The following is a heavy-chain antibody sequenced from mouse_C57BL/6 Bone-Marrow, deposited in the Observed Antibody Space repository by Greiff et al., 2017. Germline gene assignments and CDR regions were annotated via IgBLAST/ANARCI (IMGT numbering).Heavy chain of an antibody. J-gene: IGHJ2*01. V-gene: IGHV14-4*01. CDR2: IDPEIGDT. Sequence: EVQLQQSGAELVRPGASVKLSCTASGFNIKDDYIHWVKQRPEQGQEWIGWIDPEIGDTEYASNFQGQAHITSDTSSNTAYLQLRILTSEDTAVDYCSSLDGNYFDFWGQGTPLTVAS. D-gene: IGHD2-1*01. CDR1: GFNIKDDY. CDR3: SSLDGNYFDF.